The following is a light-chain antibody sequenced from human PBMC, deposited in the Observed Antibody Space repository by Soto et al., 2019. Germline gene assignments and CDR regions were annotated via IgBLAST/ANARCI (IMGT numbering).Light chain of an antibody. CDR1: QSVSSN. CDR2: GAS. CDR3: HQYNSWPT. V-gene: IGKV3-15*01. Sequence: IGVTQCPAPLSVSPGAIAALFCTASQSVSSNLAWYQQKPSHAPRLLIYGASTRATGIPARFSGSGSGTEFTLTITSLQSEDFAVYYCHQYNSWPTFGQGTKVDIK. J-gene: IGKJ1*01.